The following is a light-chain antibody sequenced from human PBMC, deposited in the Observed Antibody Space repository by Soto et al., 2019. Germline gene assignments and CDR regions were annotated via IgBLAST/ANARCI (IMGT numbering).Light chain of an antibody. Sequence: DIQMTQSPSTLSASVGDRVTITCRASQTIFNWLAWYQRKPGRAPKLLIYDASRLQSGVPSTFSGSGSGTEFTLTISRVQPGDFATYYCQQYNSYAWTFGQGTKVEIK. CDR1: QTIFNW. CDR2: DAS. V-gene: IGKV1-5*01. CDR3: QQYNSYAWT. J-gene: IGKJ1*01.